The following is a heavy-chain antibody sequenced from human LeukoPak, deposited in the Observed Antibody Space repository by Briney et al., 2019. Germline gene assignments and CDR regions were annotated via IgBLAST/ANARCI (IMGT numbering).Heavy chain of an antibody. CDR3: ARLYYDFWSGAGAPYYFDY. J-gene: IGHJ4*02. CDR1: GYSFTSYW. Sequence: PGESLKISCKGSGYSFTSYWIGWVRQMPGKGLEWMGIIYPGDPDARYSPSFQGQVTMSADKSISTAYLQWSSLKASDTAMYYCARLYYDFWSGAGAPYYFDYWGQGTLVTVPS. V-gene: IGHV5-51*01. D-gene: IGHD3-3*01. CDR2: IYPGDPDA.